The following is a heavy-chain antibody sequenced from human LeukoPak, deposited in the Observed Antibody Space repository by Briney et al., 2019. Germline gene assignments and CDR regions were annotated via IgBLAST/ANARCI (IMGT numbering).Heavy chain of an antibody. CDR1: GFTFSDYN. CDR2: ISSSGRTI. J-gene: IGHJ4*02. D-gene: IGHD3-22*01. V-gene: IGHV3-11*04. CDR3: TRDPDYYDSSGYYSLDY. Sequence: GGSLRLSCAASGFTFSDYNMRWIRQAPGKGLEWVSYISSSGRTIYYADSVKGRFTISRDNAKNSLYLQMNSLRAEDTAVYYCTRDPDYYDSSGYYSLDYWGQGTLVTVSS.